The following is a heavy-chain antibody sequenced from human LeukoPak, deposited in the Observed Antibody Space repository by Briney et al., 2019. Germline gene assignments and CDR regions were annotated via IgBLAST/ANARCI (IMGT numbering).Heavy chain of an antibody. CDR2: ITNSGSTI. V-gene: IGHV3-11*01. Sequence: GGSLRLSCAASGFTFSDYHMTWLRHAPGKGLEWISYITNSGSTIYYADSVKGRFTISRDNAKNSLYLQMNSLRAEDTALYYCAKDKRMGIAAAGLFDYWGQGTLVTVSS. D-gene: IGHD6-13*01. CDR1: GFTFSDYH. J-gene: IGHJ4*02. CDR3: AKDKRMGIAAAGLFDY.